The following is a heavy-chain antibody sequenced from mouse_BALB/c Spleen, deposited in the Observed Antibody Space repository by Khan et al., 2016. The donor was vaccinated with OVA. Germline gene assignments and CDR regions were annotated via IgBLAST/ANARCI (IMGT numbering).Heavy chain of an antibody. CDR1: GFSLTDYA. D-gene: IGHD2-12*01. CDR2: IWAGGSK. CDR3: AKDPPDYSLDY. V-gene: IGHV2-6-5*01. Sequence: QVQLKESGPGLVAPSQSLSITCTVSGFSLTDYAVSWIRQPPGKGLEWLGVIWAGGSKYYNSVLKSRLSISKDNSKSQVFLKVNSLQNDDTAMYYCAKDPPDYSLDYWGQGTSVTGSS. J-gene: IGHJ4*01.